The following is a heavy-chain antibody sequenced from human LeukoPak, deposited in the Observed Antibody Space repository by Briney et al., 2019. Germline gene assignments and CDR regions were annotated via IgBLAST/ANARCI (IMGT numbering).Heavy chain of an antibody. V-gene: IGHV3-30*03. CDR1: GFTFSRYD. D-gene: IGHD2-2*01. CDR3: ATRGCSSTSCPPKFDP. CDR2: ISYDGSNK. J-gene: IGHJ5*02. Sequence: GGSLRLSCAASGFTFSRYDMHWLRQAPGKGLECVAVISYDGSNKYYADSVKGRFPISRDNSKNTLYLQMNSQRAEDTAVYYCATRGCSSTSCPPKFDPWGQGTLVTVSS.